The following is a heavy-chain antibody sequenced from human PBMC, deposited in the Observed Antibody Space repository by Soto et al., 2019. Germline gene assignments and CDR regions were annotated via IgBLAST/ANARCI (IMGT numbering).Heavy chain of an antibody. CDR2: IYYSGSGST. CDR3: ARLHGCSWCFDY. J-gene: IGHJ4*02. D-gene: IGHD6-13*01. CDR1: GGSITSSSYY. Sequence: QLQLQESGPGLVKPSETLSLTCTVSGGSITSSSYYWVWIRQPPGKGLEWIGSIYYSGSGSTYYNPSLKSRFTISVSASKHQFSLKPSPVTAADPALYYSARLHGCSWCFDYWGQGTLVTVSS. V-gene: IGHV4-39*01.